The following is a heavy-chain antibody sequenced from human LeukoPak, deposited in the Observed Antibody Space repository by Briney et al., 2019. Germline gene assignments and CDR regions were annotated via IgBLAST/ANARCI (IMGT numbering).Heavy chain of an antibody. CDR1: GFRFNTYW. Sequence: GGSLRLSCAASGFRFNTYWMSWVRQAPGKGLEWVANIKQDGNEKYYADSVKGRFTISRDNSKNTLSLQMSSLRAEDTAVYYCAKDLDGSGMYGGIDSWGQGTLVTVSS. J-gene: IGHJ4*02. V-gene: IGHV3-7*03. CDR2: IKQDGNEK. D-gene: IGHD6-19*01. CDR3: AKDLDGSGMYGGIDS.